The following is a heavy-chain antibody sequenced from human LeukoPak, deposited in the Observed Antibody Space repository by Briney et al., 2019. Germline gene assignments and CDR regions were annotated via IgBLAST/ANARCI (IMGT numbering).Heavy chain of an antibody. Sequence: SETLSLTCTVSGGSISSSSYYWGWIRQPPGKGLEWIGSIYYSGSTYYNPSLKSRVTISVDTSKNQFSLKLSSVTAADTAVYYCATGQWELLRGYYFDYWGQGTLVTVSS. V-gene: IGHV4-39*07. D-gene: IGHD1-26*01. J-gene: IGHJ4*02. CDR3: ATGQWELLRGYYFDY. CDR2: IYYSGST. CDR1: GGSISSSSYY.